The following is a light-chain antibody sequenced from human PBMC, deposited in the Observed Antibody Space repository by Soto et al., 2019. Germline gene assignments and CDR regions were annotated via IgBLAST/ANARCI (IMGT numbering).Light chain of an antibody. J-gene: IGLJ2*01. V-gene: IGLV4-69*01. CDR3: QTWVTGIHI. Sequence: QPVLTQSPSASASLGASVKLTCTLSSGHSNYAIAWHQQQPEKGPRFLMKLNSGGSHSKGDGIPDRFSGSSSGAERYLTISTLQSEDEADYYCQTWVTGIHIFGGGTKLTVL. CDR1: SGHSNYA. CDR2: LNSGGSH.